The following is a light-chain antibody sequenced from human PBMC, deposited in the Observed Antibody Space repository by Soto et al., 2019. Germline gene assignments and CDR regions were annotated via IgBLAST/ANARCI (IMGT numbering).Light chain of an antibody. CDR3: QRYYSTPYT. Sequence: DIVMTQSPDSLAVSLGERATINCKSSQSVLYSSNNKNYLAWYQQKPGQPPKLLIYWASTRESGVPDRFSGSESGTQFTLTISSLQAEDVAVDYCQRYYSTPYTFGQGTKREI. J-gene: IGKJ2*01. CDR2: WAS. CDR1: QSVLYSSNNKNY. V-gene: IGKV4-1*01.